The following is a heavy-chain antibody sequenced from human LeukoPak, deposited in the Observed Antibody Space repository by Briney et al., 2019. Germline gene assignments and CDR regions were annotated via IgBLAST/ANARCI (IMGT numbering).Heavy chain of an antibody. CDR2: ISRSGSTI. Sequence: GGSLRLSCAASGFTLSSYDMNWVRQAPGKGLEWVSYISRSGSTIYYADSVKGRFTISRDNAKDSLHLQMNSLRAEDTAVYYCAREGWLPYWGQGTLVTVSS. CDR3: AREGWLPY. J-gene: IGHJ4*02. CDR1: GFTLSSYD. V-gene: IGHV3-48*03. D-gene: IGHD5-24*01.